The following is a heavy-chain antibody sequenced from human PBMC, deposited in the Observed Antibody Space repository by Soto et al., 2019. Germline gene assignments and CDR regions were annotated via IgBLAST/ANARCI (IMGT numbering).Heavy chain of an antibody. CDR3: ARDGDFTTGDYEEDFDY. J-gene: IGHJ4*02. D-gene: IGHD4-17*01. V-gene: IGHV1-69*01. Sequence: QVQLVQSGAEVKKPGASVKVSCKASGYTFTSYDISWVRQAPGQGLEWMGGIIPIFGTANYAQKFQGRVTITADESTSTAYMELSSLRSEDTAVYYCARDGDFTTGDYEEDFDYWGQGTLVTVSS. CDR1: GYTFTSYD. CDR2: IIPIFGTA.